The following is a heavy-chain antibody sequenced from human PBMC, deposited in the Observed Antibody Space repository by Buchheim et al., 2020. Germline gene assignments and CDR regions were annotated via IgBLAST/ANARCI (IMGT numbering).Heavy chain of an antibody. V-gene: IGHV3-48*04. CDR3: AISDRVSPVVPAASTDEKNGMDV. CDR2: ISSSSSYT. D-gene: IGHD2-2*01. CDR1: GFTFSSYS. Sequence: EVQLVESGGGLVQPGGSLRLSCAASGFTFSSYSMNWVRQAPGKGLEWVSYISSSSSYTNYADSVKGRFTISRDNAKNSLYLQMNSLRAEDTAVYYCAISDRVSPVVPAASTDEKNGMDVWGQGTT. J-gene: IGHJ6*02.